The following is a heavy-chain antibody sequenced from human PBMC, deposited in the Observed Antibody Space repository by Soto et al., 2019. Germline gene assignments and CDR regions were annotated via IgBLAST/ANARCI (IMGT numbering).Heavy chain of an antibody. CDR3: AKDFVNKYNSRIFDI. CDR1: GFTFSSYG. D-gene: IGHD3-22*01. Sequence: GGSLRLSCAASGFTFSSYGMHWVRQAPGKGLEWVAVISYDGSNKYYADSVKGRFTISRDNSKNTLYLQMNSLRAEDTAVYYCAKDFVNKYNSRIFDIWGQGTMVTVSS. CDR2: ISYDGSNK. V-gene: IGHV3-30*18. J-gene: IGHJ3*02.